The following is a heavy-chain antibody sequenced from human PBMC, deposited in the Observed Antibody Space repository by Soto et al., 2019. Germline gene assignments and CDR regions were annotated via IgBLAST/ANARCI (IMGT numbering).Heavy chain of an antibody. CDR1: GFTFSSYG. V-gene: IGHV3-30*18. J-gene: IGHJ4*02. CDR3: AKGEYSKDYFDY. CDR2: ISYDGSNK. D-gene: IGHD5-12*01. Sequence: GGSLRLSCAASGFTFSSYGMHWVRQAPGKGLEWVAVISYDGSNKYYADSVKGRFTISRDNSKNTLYLQMNSLRAEDTAVYYCAKGEYSKDYFDYWGQGTLVTVSS.